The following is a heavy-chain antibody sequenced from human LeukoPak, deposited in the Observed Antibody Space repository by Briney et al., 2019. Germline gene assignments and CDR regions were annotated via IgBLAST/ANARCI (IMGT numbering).Heavy chain of an antibody. CDR1: GFTFSSHT. CDR2: ISSTSTSI. J-gene: IGHJ3*01. Sequence: GGSLRLSCAASGFTFSSHTMNWARQAPGKGLEWVSSISSTSTSIYHADSVKGRFTISRDNTKNSLYLQMDSLRAEDTAVYYCARGFRAFDFWAQGTMVTVSS. V-gene: IGHV3-21*01. CDR3: ARGFRAFDF.